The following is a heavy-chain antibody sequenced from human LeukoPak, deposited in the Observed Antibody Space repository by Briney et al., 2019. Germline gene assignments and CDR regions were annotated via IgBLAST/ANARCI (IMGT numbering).Heavy chain of an antibody. CDR2: INPNSGGT. D-gene: IGHD3-22*01. CDR3: ARDHPYYYDSSGYYAFDY. J-gene: IGHJ4*02. CDR1: GYTFTGYY. Sequence: GASVKVSCKASGYTFTGYYMHWVRQAPGQGLEWMGWINPNSGGTNYAQKFQGWVTMTRDASISTAYMELSRLRSDDTAVYYCARDHPYYYDSSGYYAFDYWGQGTLVTVSS. V-gene: IGHV1-2*04.